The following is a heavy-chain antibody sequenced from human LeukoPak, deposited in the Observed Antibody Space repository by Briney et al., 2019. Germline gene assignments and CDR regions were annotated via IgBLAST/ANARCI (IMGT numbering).Heavy chain of an antibody. V-gene: IGHV4-59*01. CDR1: GSSISSYY. Sequence: SETLSLTCTVSGSSISSYYWSWIRQPPGKGLEWIGYIYYSGSTNYNPSLKSRVTISVDTSKNQFSLKLSSVTAADTAVYYCARCLKAYFDYWGQGTLVTVSS. J-gene: IGHJ4*02. CDR3: ARCLKAYFDY. CDR2: IYYSGST.